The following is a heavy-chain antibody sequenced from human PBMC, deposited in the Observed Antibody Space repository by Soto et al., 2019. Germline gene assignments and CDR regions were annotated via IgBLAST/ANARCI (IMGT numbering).Heavy chain of an antibody. CDR1: GGSFSGYY. V-gene: IGHV4-34*01. Sequence: SETLSLTCAVYGGSFSGYYWSWIRQPPGKGLEWIGEINHSGSTNYNPSLKSRVTISVDTSKNQFSLKLSSVTAADTAVYYCAIDCTYYDGPGSYRRYYGTDVWGQGTTVTVSS. D-gene: IGHD3-10*01. J-gene: IGHJ6*02. CDR3: AIDCTYYDGPGSYRRYYGTDV. CDR2: INHSGST.